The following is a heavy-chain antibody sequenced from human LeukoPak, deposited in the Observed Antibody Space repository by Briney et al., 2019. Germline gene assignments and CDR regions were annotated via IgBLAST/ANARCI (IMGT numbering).Heavy chain of an antibody. J-gene: IGHJ6*02. V-gene: IGHV3-9*01. CDR2: SWNSGSI. CDR3: AKSRSDYYYYGMDV. Sequence: SWNSGSIGSADSVKGRFTISRDNAKNSLYLQMDSLRAEDTALYYCAKSRSDYYYYGMDVWGQGTTVTVSS.